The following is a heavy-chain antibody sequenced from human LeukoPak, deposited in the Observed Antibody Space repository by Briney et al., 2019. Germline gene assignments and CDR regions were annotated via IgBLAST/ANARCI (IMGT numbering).Heavy chain of an antibody. D-gene: IGHD2-2*01. V-gene: IGHV3-23*01. CDR1: GFTFSSYA. J-gene: IGHJ5*02. CDR2: ISDSGIST. CDR3: ARDSCSTNCYNWFDP. Sequence: PGGSLRLSCAASGFTFSSYAMSWVRQAPGKGLEWVSAISDSGISTYYADSVKGRFTISRDNSKNTLYLQMNSLRAEDTAVYYCARDSCSTNCYNWFDPWGQGTLVTVSS.